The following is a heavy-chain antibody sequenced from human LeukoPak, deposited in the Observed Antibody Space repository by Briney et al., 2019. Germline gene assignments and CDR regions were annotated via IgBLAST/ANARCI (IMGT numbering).Heavy chain of an antibody. J-gene: IGHJ4*02. Sequence: ASVKVSCKASGYTFTSYGISWVRQAPGQGLEWMGWISAYNGNTNYAQKLQGRVTMTTDTSTSTAYMELRSLRSDDTAVYYCARDLTERYYYDSSSPGFPDYWGQGTLVTVSS. CDR1: GYTFTSYG. CDR3: ARDLTERYYYDSSSPGFPDY. D-gene: IGHD3-22*01. V-gene: IGHV1-18*01. CDR2: ISAYNGNT.